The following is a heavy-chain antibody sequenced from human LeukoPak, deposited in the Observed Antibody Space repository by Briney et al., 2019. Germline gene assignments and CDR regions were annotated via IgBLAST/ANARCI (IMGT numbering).Heavy chain of an antibody. V-gene: IGHV3-23*01. D-gene: IGHD2-21*01. CDR2: ISGSGGST. Sequence: SGGSLRLSCAASGFTFSNYGMSWVRQAPGKGLEWVAGISGSGGSTNYADSVKGRFTISRDSPKNTLFLQMNSLRAEDTAVYFCAKRGVVIRVILVGFHREAYYFDSWGQGALVIVSS. CDR3: AKRGVVIRVILVGFHREAYYFDS. J-gene: IGHJ4*02. CDR1: GFTFSNYG.